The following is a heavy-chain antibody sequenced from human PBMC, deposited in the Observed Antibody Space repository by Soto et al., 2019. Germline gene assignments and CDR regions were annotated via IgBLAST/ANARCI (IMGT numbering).Heavy chain of an antibody. CDR2: IYYSGST. Sequence: SETLSLTCTVSGGSITSSNYYWGWIRQPPGKGLEWIGIIYYSGSTYYNPSLKSRVTISVDTSKNQFSLKLSSVTAADTAVYYCARQDYYGSGSYYPRNNAFDYWGQGTLVTVSS. CDR1: GGSITSSNYY. CDR3: ARQDYYGSGSYYPRNNAFDY. D-gene: IGHD3-10*01. V-gene: IGHV4-39*01. J-gene: IGHJ4*02.